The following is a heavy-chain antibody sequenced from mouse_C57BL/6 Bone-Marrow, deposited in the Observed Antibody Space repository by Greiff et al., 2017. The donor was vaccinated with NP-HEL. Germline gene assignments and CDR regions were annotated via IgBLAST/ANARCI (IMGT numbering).Heavy chain of an antibody. Sequence: EVKLQESGAELVRPGASVKLSCTASGFNIKDDYMHWVKQRPEQGLEWIGWIDPENGDTEYASKFQGKATITADTSSNTAYLQHSSLTSEDTAVYYCTTAVVADWYFDVWGTGTTVTVSS. V-gene: IGHV14-4*01. D-gene: IGHD1-1*01. J-gene: IGHJ1*03. CDR1: GFNIKDDY. CDR2: IDPENGDT. CDR3: TTAVVADWYFDV.